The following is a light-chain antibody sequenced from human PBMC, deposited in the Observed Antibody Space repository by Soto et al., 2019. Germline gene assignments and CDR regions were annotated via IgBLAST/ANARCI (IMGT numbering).Light chain of an antibody. V-gene: IGLV2-14*01. CDR1: SSDIGGYNY. Sequence: QSALTQPASVSGSPGQSITISCTGTSSDIGGYNYVSWYQQHPGKAPKLMIYDVSDRPSGVSNRFSGSKSVNTASLTISGLQAGDEAHYYCLSYTSSSTLGVFGGGTQLTVL. CDR3: LSYTSSSTLGV. J-gene: IGLJ2*01. CDR2: DVS.